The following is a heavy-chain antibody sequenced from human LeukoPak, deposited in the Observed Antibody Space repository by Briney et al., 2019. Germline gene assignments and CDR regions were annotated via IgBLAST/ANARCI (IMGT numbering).Heavy chain of an antibody. Sequence: PGGSLRLSCAASGFTVSSNYMSWVRQAPGKGLEWVSVIYSGGSTYYADSVKGRFTISRGNSKNTLYLQMNSLRAEDTAVYYCARDKLGYVRGNHYYYYYGMDVWGQGTTVTVSS. V-gene: IGHV3-66*01. J-gene: IGHJ6*02. CDR1: GFTVSSNY. CDR2: IYSGGST. CDR3: ARDKLGYVRGNHYYYYYGMDV. D-gene: IGHD3-10*01.